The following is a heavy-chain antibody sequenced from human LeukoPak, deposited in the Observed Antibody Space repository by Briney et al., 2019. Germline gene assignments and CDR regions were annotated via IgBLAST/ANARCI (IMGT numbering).Heavy chain of an antibody. D-gene: IGHD2-2*01. CDR3: AKAAYCSSTSCQGDYFDY. CDR1: GFTFDDYA. Sequence: GGSLRLSCAASGFTFDDYAMHWVRQAPGKGLEWVSGISWNSGSIGYADSVKGRFTISRDNAKNSLYLQMNSLRAEDTAVYYCAKAAYCSSTSCQGDYFDYWGQGTLVTVSS. CDR2: ISWNSGSI. J-gene: IGHJ4*02. V-gene: IGHV3-9*01.